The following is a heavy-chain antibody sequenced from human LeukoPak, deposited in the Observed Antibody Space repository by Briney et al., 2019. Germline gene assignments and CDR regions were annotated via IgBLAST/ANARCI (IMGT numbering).Heavy chain of an antibody. Sequence: GGSLRLSCAASGFTFSSYAMSRVRQAPGKGLEWVSGISGSGGSTDYADSVKGRFTISRDNSKISLYLQINSLTAGDSALYYCAKPFCDYYSCMDIWGQGTTVTVSS. J-gene: IGHJ6*02. CDR2: ISGSGGST. D-gene: IGHD2-21*01. V-gene: IGHV3-23*01. CDR1: GFTFSSYA. CDR3: AKPFCDYYSCMDI.